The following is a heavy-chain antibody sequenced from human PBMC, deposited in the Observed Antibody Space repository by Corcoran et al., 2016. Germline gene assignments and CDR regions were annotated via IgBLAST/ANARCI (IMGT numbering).Heavy chain of an antibody. J-gene: IGHJ6*02. V-gene: IGHV3-48*04. CDR1: GFTFSSYS. Sequence: EVQLVESGGGLVQPGGSLRLSCAASGFTFSSYSMNWVRQAPGKGLEWVSYISSSSSTIYYAESVKGRCTISRDNAKNSLYLKMNSLRAEETAVYYCARDQEGSGSYNPDGYGMDVWGQGTTVTVSS. D-gene: IGHD3-10*01. CDR3: ARDQEGSGSYNPDGYGMDV. CDR2: ISSSSSTI.